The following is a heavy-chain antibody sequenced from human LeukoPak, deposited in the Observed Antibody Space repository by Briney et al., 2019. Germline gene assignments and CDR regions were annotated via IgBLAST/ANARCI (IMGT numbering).Heavy chain of an antibody. Sequence: AETLSLTCAVYGGSLSDYYWRWIRQPPGKGLEWIGVINHIGSTNYNPSLKSRVTISVDTSKNQFSMKLSSVTAADTAVYYCARGEYYDILDVWGKGTTVTVSS. CDR3: ARGEYYDILDV. CDR1: GGSLSDYY. V-gene: IGHV4-34*01. CDR2: INHIGST. J-gene: IGHJ6*04. D-gene: IGHD3-9*01.